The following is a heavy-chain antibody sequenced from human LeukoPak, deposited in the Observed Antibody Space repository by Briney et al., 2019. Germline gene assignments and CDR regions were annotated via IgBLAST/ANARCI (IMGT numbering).Heavy chain of an antibody. Sequence: PGGSLRLSCAASGFTFSSYWMHWVRQAPGKGLVWVSRINSDGSSTNYADSVKGRFTISRDNAKNTLYLQMNSLRAEDTAMYYCARAVYYSNYLDYWGQGTLITVSS. J-gene: IGHJ4*01. V-gene: IGHV3-74*01. CDR2: INSDGSST. CDR3: ARAVYYSNYLDY. D-gene: IGHD3-10*01. CDR1: GFTFSSYW.